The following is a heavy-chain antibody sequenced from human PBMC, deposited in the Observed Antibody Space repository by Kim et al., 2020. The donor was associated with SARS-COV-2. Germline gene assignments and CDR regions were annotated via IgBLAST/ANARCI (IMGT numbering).Heavy chain of an antibody. Sequence: ASVKVSCKASGYTFTSYAMNWVRQAPGQGLEWMGWINTNTGNPTYAQGFTGRFVFSLDTSVSTAYLQISSLKAEDTAVYYCARDGSSLAAAGTRYNWNDFRDWGQGTLVTVSS. D-gene: IGHD1-20*01. CDR2: INTNTGNP. CDR3: ARDGSSLAAAGTRYNWNDFRD. V-gene: IGHV7-4-1*02. CDR1: GYTFTSYA. J-gene: IGHJ4*02.